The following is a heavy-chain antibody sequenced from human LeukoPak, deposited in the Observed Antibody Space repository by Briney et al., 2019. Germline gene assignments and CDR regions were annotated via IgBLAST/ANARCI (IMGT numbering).Heavy chain of an antibody. CDR1: GGSISSSSYY. D-gene: IGHD6-13*01. Sequence: PSETLSLTCTVSGGSISSSSYYWGWIRQPPGKGLEWIGSIYYSGSTYYNPSLKSRVTISVDTSKNQFSLKLSSVTAADTAVYYCARVLPAAARYYMDVWGKGTTVTVSS. CDR2: IYYSGST. CDR3: ARVLPAAARYYMDV. J-gene: IGHJ6*03. V-gene: IGHV4-39*07.